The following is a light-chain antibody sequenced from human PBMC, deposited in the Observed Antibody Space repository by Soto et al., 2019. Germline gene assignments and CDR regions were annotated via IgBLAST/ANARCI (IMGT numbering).Light chain of an antibody. CDR1: QDITNF. CDR3: QQYDELPWT. V-gene: IGKV1-33*01. CDR2: DAS. Sequence: DIQMTQSPSSLSASVGERVSITCQARQDITNFLNWYQQKPGKAPKLLIYDASILGTGVPSRFSGSGSGTDFTFTISSLQPEDIATYYCQQYDELPWTFGQGTRVEIK. J-gene: IGKJ1*01.